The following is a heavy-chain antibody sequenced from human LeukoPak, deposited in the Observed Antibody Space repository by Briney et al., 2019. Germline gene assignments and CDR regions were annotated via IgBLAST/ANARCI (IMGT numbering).Heavy chain of an antibody. J-gene: IGHJ4*02. V-gene: IGHV1-2*02. CDR1: GYTFTGYY. Sequence: ASVKVSCKASGYTFTGYYMHWVRQAPGQGLEWMGWINPNSGGTNYAQKFQGRVTMTRDTSISTAYMELSRLRSDDTAVYYCARDYYSSGSYLDYWGQGTLVTVSS. CDR3: ARDYYSSGSYLDY. CDR2: INPNSGGT. D-gene: IGHD3-10*01.